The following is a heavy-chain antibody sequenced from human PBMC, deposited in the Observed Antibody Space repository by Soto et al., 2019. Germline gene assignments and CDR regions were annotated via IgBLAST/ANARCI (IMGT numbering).Heavy chain of an antibody. D-gene: IGHD3-9*01. CDR1: GFTFDDYA. CDR2: ISWNSGSI. CDR3: ATSSNYDILTGYPLPDY. J-gene: IGHJ4*02. Sequence: EVQLVASGGGLVQPGRSLRLSCAASGFTFDDYAMHWVRQAPGKGLERVSGISWNSGSIGYADSVKGRFTISRDNAKNSLYLQMNSLRAEDTALYYCATSSNYDILTGYPLPDYGGQGTLVTVAA. V-gene: IGHV3-9*01.